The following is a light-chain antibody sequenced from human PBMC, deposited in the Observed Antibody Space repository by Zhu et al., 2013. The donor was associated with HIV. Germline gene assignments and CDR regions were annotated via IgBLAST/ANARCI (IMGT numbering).Light chain of an antibody. CDR2: GVS. Sequence: EIVMTQSPATLSVSPGERAALSCRASESVSSNLAWYQQKPGQAPRLLIYGVSNRATGIPDRFSGSGSGTDFTLTISRLEPEDSAVYYCQQYGSSPPYTFGQGTKLEIK. CDR1: ESVSSN. CDR3: QQYGSSPPYT. V-gene: IGKV3-20*01. J-gene: IGKJ2*01.